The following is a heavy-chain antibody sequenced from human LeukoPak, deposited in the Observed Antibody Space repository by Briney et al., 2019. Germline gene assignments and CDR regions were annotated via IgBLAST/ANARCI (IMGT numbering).Heavy chain of an antibody. V-gene: IGHV1-18*01. J-gene: IGHJ4*02. CDR3: ARYSVSYSSSWHYYFDY. CDR2: ISTYNGNT. Sequence: ASVKVSCKASGYRLTSYGISWVRRAPGQGLEWMGWISTYNGNTNYAQKFQDRVTMTTDTSTSTAYMELRSLRSDDTAVYYCARYSVSYSSSWHYYFDYWGQGTLVTVSS. D-gene: IGHD6-13*01. CDR1: GYRLTSYG.